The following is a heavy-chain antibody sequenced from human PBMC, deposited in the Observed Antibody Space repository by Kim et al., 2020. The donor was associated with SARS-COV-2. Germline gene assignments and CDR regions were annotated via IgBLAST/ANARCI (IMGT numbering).Heavy chain of an antibody. Sequence: AESVKGRFTTSKDNSKNTLCLQMDSLRAEDTAVYYCARSGYSYGYYFDYWGQGTLVTVSS. V-gene: IGHV3-30*01. D-gene: IGHD5-18*01. CDR3: ARSGYSYGYYFDY. J-gene: IGHJ4*02.